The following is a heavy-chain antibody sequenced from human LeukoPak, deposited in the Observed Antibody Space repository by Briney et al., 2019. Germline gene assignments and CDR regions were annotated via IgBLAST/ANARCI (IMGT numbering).Heavy chain of an antibody. Sequence: PLETLSVTCTVSGGSISSGGYYWSWIRQHPGKGLEWIGFIYDSRSVDFTPSLKSRGTISADTSKNQFSLKLSFVTAADTAVYYCARGSESDPVYFDHWGQGTLVTVSA. J-gene: IGHJ4*02. CDR2: IYDSRSV. CDR1: GGSISSGGYY. V-gene: IGHV4-31*03. CDR3: ARGSESDPVYFDH. D-gene: IGHD3-3*01.